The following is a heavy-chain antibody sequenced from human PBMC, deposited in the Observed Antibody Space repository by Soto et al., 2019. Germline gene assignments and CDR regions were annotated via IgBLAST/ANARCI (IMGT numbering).Heavy chain of an antibody. J-gene: IGHJ6*02. CDR3: AKDLSSSWSRNGYSSYYGMDV. CDR2: ISWNSGSI. V-gene: IGHV3-9*01. D-gene: IGHD6-13*01. CDR1: GFTFDDYA. Sequence: PGGSLRLSCAASGFTFDDYAMHWVRQAPGKGLEWVSGISWNSGSIGYADSVKGRFTISRDNAENSLYLQMNSLRPEDTALYYCAKDLSSSWSRNGYSSYYGMDVWGQGTTVTVSS.